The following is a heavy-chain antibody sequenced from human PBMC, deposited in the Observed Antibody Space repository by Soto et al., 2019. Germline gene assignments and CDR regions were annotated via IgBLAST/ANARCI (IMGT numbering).Heavy chain of an antibody. CDR3: AKDSSFEYSSSSFDY. V-gene: IGHV3-23*01. CDR2: ISGSGGST. CDR1: GFTFSSYA. Sequence: GGSLRLSCAASGFTFSSYAMSWVRQAPGKGLEWVSAISGSGGSTYYADSVKGRFTISRDNSKNTLYLQMNSLRAEDTAVYYCAKDSSFEYSSSSFDYWGQGTLVTVSS. J-gene: IGHJ4*02. D-gene: IGHD6-6*01.